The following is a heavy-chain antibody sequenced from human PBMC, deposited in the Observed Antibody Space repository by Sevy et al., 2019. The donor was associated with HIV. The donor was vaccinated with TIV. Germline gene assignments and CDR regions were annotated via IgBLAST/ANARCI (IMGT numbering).Heavy chain of an antibody. CDR2: ISHDGINE. J-gene: IGHJ6*02. V-gene: IGHV3-30*18. Sequence: GGSLRLSCIGSGFSFSYYGIHWVRQSPGKGLDWVALISHDGINEYYADSVKGRFTISRDNSKNTVHLEMNSLRNEDTASYFCANAYSGSYSHSYLYALDVWGQGTTVTVSS. CDR3: ANAYSGSYSHSYLYALDV. D-gene: IGHD1-26*01. CDR1: GFSFSYYG.